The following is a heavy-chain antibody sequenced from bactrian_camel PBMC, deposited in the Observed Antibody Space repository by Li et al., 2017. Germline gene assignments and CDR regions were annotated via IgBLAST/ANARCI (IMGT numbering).Heavy chain of an antibody. CDR2: IRADATT. J-gene: IGHJ4*01. CDR1: GFTFSGYD. CDR3: ATWGDFAH. Sequence: VQLVESGGGLVQPGGSLRLSCAASGFTFSGYDMAWFRQAPGKEREGVAVIRADATTSYADSVKGRFTITRDNAKNTLYLQLNSLKSEDTALYYCATWGDFAHWGQGTQVTVS. V-gene: IGHV3S67*01. D-gene: IGHD5*01.